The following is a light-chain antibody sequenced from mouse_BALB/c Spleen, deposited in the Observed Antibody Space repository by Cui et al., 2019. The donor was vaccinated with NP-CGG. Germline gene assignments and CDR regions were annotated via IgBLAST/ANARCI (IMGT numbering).Light chain of an antibody. V-gene: IGLV1*01. Sequence: QAVVTQESALTISPGETVTLTCRSSTGAVTTRNYANWVQEKPDHLFTGLIGGTNNRAPGVPARFSGSLIGDKAALTITGAQTEDEAIYFCALWYSNHWVFGGGTKLTVL. CDR3: ALWYSNHWV. CDR1: TGAVTTRNY. CDR2: GTN. J-gene: IGLJ1*01.